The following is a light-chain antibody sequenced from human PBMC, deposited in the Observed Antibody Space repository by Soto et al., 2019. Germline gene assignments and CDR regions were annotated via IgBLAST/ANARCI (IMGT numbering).Light chain of an antibody. Sequence: QSALTQPASVSGSPGQSITISCTGSSSDVGAYNFVSWYQHHPGKAPKLILYEVTTRPSGVSSRFSGSKSGKTASLTISGLQAEDEGTYYCCSYAGSSPLYVFGTGTKLTVL. CDR2: EVT. V-gene: IGLV2-14*01. CDR1: SSDVGAYNF. J-gene: IGLJ1*01. CDR3: CSYAGSSPLYV.